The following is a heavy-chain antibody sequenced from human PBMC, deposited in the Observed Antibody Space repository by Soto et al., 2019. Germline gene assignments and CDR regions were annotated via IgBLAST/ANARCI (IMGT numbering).Heavy chain of an antibody. CDR1: GGSISSSNW. CDR3: ARGESYCISTSCYIWNTPRLYGMDV. CDR2: IYHSGST. Sequence: QVQLQESGPGLVKPSGTLSLTCAVSGGSISSSNWWSWVRQPPGKGLEWIGEIYHSGSTNYNPSLMSLFTLSLDKSKDQFSLKLSSVTAADTAVYYCARGESYCISTSCYIWNTPRLYGMDVWGQGTTVTVSS. J-gene: IGHJ6*02. D-gene: IGHD2-2*02. V-gene: IGHV4-4*02.